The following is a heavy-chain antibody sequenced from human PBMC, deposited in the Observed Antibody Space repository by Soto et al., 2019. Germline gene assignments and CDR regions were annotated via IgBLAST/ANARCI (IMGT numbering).Heavy chain of an antibody. Sequence: XESLKISCKASDTTHWIGWVRQKPGKGLEWMGIIYPGDSDTKYSPSFQGQVTISVDKSISTAYLHWSSLKASDTATYYCARLVNYYFGMDVWGLGTTVTVSS. J-gene: IGHJ6*02. CDR1: DTTHW. CDR2: IYPGDSDT. CDR3: ARLVNYYFGMDV. V-gene: IGHV5-51*01.